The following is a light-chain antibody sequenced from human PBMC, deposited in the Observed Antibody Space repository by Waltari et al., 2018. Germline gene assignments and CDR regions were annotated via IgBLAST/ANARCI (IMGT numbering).Light chain of an antibody. Sequence: QSALTQPASVSGSPGQSITISCTGTSSDVGGSNSVSWYQQHPGKAPQLMIYEVSNRPSGVSNRFSGSKSGNTASLTISGLQAEDEADYYCSSYTSSSTGVFGTGTKVTVL. J-gene: IGLJ1*01. CDR1: SSDVGGSNS. CDR2: EVS. V-gene: IGLV2-14*01. CDR3: SSYTSSSTGV.